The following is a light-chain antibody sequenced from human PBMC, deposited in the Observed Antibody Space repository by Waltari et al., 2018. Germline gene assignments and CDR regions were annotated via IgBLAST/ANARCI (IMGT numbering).Light chain of an antibody. J-gene: IGLJ2*01. Sequence: SYELSQPPSMSVSPGQTASIPCSGDTLRDKYVSWYQQKPGQSPVLVIHQDITRPAGIPERFSGSNSGNTATLTISGTQAVDEADYYCQAWDIFGGGTKLTVL. CDR1: TLRDKY. CDR3: QAWDI. CDR2: QDI. V-gene: IGLV3-1*01.